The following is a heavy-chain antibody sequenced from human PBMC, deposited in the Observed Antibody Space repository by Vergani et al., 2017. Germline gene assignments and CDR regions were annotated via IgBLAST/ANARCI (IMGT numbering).Heavy chain of an antibody. V-gene: IGHV1-69-2*01. CDR3: ATPQTVTTGGKEV. Sequence: EVQLVQSGAEVKKPGATMQISCMVSGYTFTDHSMHWVKQAPGKGLEWMGLVDPEDGETIYAEKFKDRVTIAADTTTDTAHLELSSLRSEDTAVYYCATPQTVTTGGKEVWGQGTTVIVSS. CDR1: GYTFTDHS. CDR2: VDPEDGET. J-gene: IGHJ6*02. D-gene: IGHD4-17*01.